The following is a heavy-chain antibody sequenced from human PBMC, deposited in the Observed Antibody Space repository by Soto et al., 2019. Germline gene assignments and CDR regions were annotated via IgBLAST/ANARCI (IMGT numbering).Heavy chain of an antibody. Sequence: SQTLSLTCALSVDSVSSTSAAWNWIRHSPSRGLEWLGRRYYRSKWYNDYAVSMRSRITINPDTTKNQFSLQLKSATPEYTAVYYCATWSFDYWGKGTLVTVSS. CDR1: VDSVSSTSAA. CDR2: RYYRSKWYN. CDR3: ATWSFDY. V-gene: IGHV6-1*01. J-gene: IGHJ4*02. D-gene: IGHD1-1*01.